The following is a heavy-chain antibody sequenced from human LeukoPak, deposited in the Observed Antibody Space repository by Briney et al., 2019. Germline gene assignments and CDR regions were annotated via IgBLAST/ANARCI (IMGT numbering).Heavy chain of an antibody. J-gene: IGHJ4*02. D-gene: IGHD6-19*01. Sequence: GGSLRLSCAASGFAFTNVWMSWVRQTPGKGLEWVGRIISKTGGGTTDYAAPVKGRFTISRDDSKNTLYLQMSSLKTEDAAVYYCASHSNVWLLRNWGQGTLVTVSS. CDR3: ASHSNVWLLRN. V-gene: IGHV3-15*01. CDR1: GFAFTNVW. CDR2: IISKTGGGTT.